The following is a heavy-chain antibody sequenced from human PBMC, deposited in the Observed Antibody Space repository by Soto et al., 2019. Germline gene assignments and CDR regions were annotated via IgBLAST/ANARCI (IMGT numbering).Heavy chain of an antibody. Sequence: QVQLVQSGAEVKKPGASVKVSCNASGYPFTSYGISWVRQAPGQGLEWMGWISAYNGNTNYAQKLQGRDTMTTDTDTRTAYMELRSLRSDDKAMYYCARVLGSSGYRKKDAFDIWGQGPIVTDSS. D-gene: IGHD3-22*01. CDR3: ARVLGSSGYRKKDAFDI. CDR1: GYPFTSYG. J-gene: IGHJ3*02. CDR2: ISAYNGNT. V-gene: IGHV1-18*04.